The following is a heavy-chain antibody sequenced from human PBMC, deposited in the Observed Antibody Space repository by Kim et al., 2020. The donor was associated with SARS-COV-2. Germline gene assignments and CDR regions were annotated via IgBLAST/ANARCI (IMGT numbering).Heavy chain of an antibody. J-gene: IGHJ4*02. CDR1: GFPVNTNF. CDR2: IHGGGEI. V-gene: IGHV3-53*01. CDR3: ARDRPGTYLDY. Sequence: AAPGFPVNTNFLPWVRQAPGKGLEFVAIIHGGGEIDYADSVRGRFTISRDERKDTLYLQMDWLRAEDTAVYYCARDRPGTYLDYWGQGTLAT. D-gene: IGHD1-7*01.